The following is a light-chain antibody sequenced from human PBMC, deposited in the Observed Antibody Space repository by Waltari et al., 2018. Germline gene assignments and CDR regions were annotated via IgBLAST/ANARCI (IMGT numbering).Light chain of an antibody. CDR2: FGS. V-gene: IGKV2-28*01. CDR1: QSLLHSNGYNY. Sequence: EIVLTQSPLSLPVTLGYPASISCTSSQSLLHSNGYNYLDWYVQRPGLPPRLLIYFGSYRASGVPNRFSGSGSVTDFTLKISKVEAEDVGVYYCMQALQTSITFGQGTRLEIK. CDR3: MQALQTSIT. J-gene: IGKJ5*01.